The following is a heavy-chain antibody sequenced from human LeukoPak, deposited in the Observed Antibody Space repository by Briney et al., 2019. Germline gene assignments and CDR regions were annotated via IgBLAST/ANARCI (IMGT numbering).Heavy chain of an antibody. CDR3: ARVGVSAWHEGDY. D-gene: IGHD2-8*01. J-gene: IGHJ4*02. CDR2: IYHSGST. Sequence: SETLSLTCTVSGGSISSGGYYWSWIRQPPGKGLEWIGYIYHSGSTYYNPSLKSRVTISVDRSKNQFSLKLSSVTAADTAVYYCARVGVSAWHEGDYWGQGTLVTVSS. V-gene: IGHV4-30-2*01. CDR1: GGSISSGGYY.